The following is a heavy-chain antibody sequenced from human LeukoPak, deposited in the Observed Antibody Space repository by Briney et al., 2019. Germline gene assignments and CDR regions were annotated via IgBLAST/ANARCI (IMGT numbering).Heavy chain of an antibody. V-gene: IGHV4-59*01. CDR1: GGSISSYY. Sequence: SETLSLTCTVSGGSISSYYWSWIRQPPGKGLERIGYIYYSGSTNYNPSLKSRVTISVDTSKNQFSLKLSSVTAADTAVYYCARDSYSSGWYGYWGQGTLVTVSS. CDR2: IYYSGST. J-gene: IGHJ4*02. D-gene: IGHD6-19*01. CDR3: ARDSYSSGWYGY.